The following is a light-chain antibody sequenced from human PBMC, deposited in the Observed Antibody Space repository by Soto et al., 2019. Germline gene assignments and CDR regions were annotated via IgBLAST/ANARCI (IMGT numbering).Light chain of an antibody. Sequence: DIQMTQSPSTLSASVGDRVTITCRASQTITTWVAWYQQKPGKAPKLLIYKASDLESGVPSRFSGSGYGTEFTLTISSLQPDDFAAYFCQQYDSYPYTFGQGTKLEIK. J-gene: IGKJ2*01. CDR1: QTITTW. CDR3: QQYDSYPYT. CDR2: KAS. V-gene: IGKV1-5*03.